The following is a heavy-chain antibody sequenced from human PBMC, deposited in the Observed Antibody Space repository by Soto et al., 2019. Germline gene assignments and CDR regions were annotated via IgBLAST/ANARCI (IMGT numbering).Heavy chain of an antibody. J-gene: IGHJ5*02. V-gene: IGHV3-53*01. Sequence: GGSLRLSCAISGFSVSSNYLSWVRQAPGKGLEWVSVHYSGGSTYYADSVQGRFTISRDKSNNTLYLQMRRVRAEDTTVYFCARHRHPRGTVGATSPLDPWGQGTQVTVSS. D-gene: IGHD1-26*01. CDR1: GFSVSSNY. CDR3: ARHRHPRGTVGATSPLDP. CDR2: HYSGGST.